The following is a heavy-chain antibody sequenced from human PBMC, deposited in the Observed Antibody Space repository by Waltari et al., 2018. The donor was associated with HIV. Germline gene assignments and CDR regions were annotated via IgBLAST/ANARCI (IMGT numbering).Heavy chain of an antibody. Sequence: EVQLVESGGGLVQPGGSLKLSCAASGFTFSGSAMHWVRQASGKGLGWVGRIRSKANSYATAYAASVKGRFTISRDDSKNTAYLQMNSLKTEDTAVYYCTSRIVGATPPYYFDYWGQGTLVTVSS. CDR2: IRSKANSYAT. CDR1: GFTFSGSA. J-gene: IGHJ4*02. V-gene: IGHV3-73*02. CDR3: TSRIVGATPPYYFDY. D-gene: IGHD1-26*01.